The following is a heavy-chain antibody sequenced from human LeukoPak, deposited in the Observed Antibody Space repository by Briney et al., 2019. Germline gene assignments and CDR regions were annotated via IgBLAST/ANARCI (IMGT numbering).Heavy chain of an antibody. D-gene: IGHD5-18*01. CDR2: ISSSGSDI. J-gene: IGHJ3*01. V-gene: IGHV3-48*03. CDR1: GFTFSNYE. CDR3: ARDRGYTYGFDAFDL. Sequence: PGGSLRLSCAASGFTFSNYEMHWVRQAPGKGLEWVSYISSSGSDIYYADSVKGRFTISRDNSKNTLYLQMNSLRPADTAVYYCARDRGYTYGFDAFDLWGQGTLVTVSS.